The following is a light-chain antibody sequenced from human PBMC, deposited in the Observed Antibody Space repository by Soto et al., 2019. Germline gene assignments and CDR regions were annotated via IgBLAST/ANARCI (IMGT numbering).Light chain of an antibody. J-gene: IGLJ2*01. CDR1: SSDVGAYNC. V-gene: IGLV2-8*01. Sequence: QSAMTQPPSASGSPGQSVTISCTGSSSDVGAYNCVSWYQQHPRKAPKLMIYEVNKRPSGVPYRFSGSKSGNTASLTVSGLQADDEAVYYCSSYAGISNFVVFGGGTKLTVL. CDR3: SSYAGISNFVV. CDR2: EVN.